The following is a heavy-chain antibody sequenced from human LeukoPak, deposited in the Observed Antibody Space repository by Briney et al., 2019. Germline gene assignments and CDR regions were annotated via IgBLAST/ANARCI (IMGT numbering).Heavy chain of an antibody. J-gene: IGHJ4*02. Sequence: GGSLRLSCAASGFTFSSYGMHWVRQAPGKGLEWVALMLSDGSNKYYADSVKGRFTISRDNSKNTLFLQMNSLRAEDTAVYYCAKDSGYSYGHGLDYWGQGTLVTVSS. CDR2: MLSDGSNK. CDR3: AKDSGYSYGHGLDY. V-gene: IGHV3-33*06. D-gene: IGHD5-18*01. CDR1: GFTFSSYG.